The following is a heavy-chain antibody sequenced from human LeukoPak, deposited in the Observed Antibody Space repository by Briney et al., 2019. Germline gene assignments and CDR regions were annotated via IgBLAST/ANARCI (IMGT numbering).Heavy chain of an antibody. CDR3: ARGSLNPKFGFTDGPAVMDV. J-gene: IGHJ6*02. V-gene: IGHV4-59*01. CDR1: GGSISSYY. CDR2: TYYSGNS. Sequence: SETLSLTCIVSGGSISSYYWNWIRQPPGRGLEWIGCTYYSGNSNMNPSLKSRVTISVSTSKNQVSLKLSSVTAADTAVYYCARGSLNPKFGFTDGPAVMDVWGQRTTVTVFS. D-gene: IGHD5-24*01.